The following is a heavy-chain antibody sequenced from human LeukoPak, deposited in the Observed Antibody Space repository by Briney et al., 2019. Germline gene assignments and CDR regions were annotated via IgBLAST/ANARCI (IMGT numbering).Heavy chain of an antibody. V-gene: IGHV3-7*04. CDR3: ARDYYASGTHDF. Sequence: GGSLRLSCAASGFTFSSYWMTWVRQAPGKGPEWVANIKQDGSAKHYVGSVQGRFTISRDNAKTSLYLQMNSLRAEDTAVYYCARDYYASGTHDFWGQGTLVTVSS. CDR2: IKQDGSAK. CDR1: GFTFSSYW. D-gene: IGHD3-10*01. J-gene: IGHJ4*02.